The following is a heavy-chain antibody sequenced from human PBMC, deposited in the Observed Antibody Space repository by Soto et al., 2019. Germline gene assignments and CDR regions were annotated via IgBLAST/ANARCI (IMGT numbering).Heavy chain of an antibody. CDR1: GGTFSSYT. V-gene: IGHV1-69*08. CDR2: IIPILGIA. D-gene: IGHD4-17*01. CDR3: ARDSIGDYTWYFDL. Sequence: QVQLVQSGAEVKKPGSSVKVSCKASGGTFSSYTISWVRQAPEQGLEWMGRIIPILGIANYAQKFQGRVTITADKSTSTAYMELSSLRSEDTAVYYCARDSIGDYTWYFDLWGRGTLVTVSS. J-gene: IGHJ2*01.